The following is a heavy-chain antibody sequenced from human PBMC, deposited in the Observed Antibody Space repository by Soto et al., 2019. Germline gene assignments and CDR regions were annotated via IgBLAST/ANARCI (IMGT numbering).Heavy chain of an antibody. J-gene: IGHJ4*02. CDR1: GFTFSSYA. Sequence: GGSLRLSCAASGFTFSSYAMSWVRQAPGKGLEWVSAISGSGGSTYYADSVKGRFTISRDNSKNTLYLQMNSLRAEDTAVYYCAKDGGDKTGYSSGWYYFDYWGQGTLVTVSS. CDR3: AKDGGDKTGYSSGWYYFDY. CDR2: ISGSGGST. D-gene: IGHD6-19*01. V-gene: IGHV3-23*01.